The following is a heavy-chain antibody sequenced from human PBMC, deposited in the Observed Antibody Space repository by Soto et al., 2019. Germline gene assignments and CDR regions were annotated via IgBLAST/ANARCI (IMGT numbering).Heavy chain of an antibody. CDR2: ISAYNGST. D-gene: IGHD3-10*01. Sequence: ASVKVSFKASGYTFTSYGISWVRQAPGQGLEWMGWISAYNGSTSYAQKFQGRVTMTRDTSTSTVYMELSSLRSEDTAVYYCARDSDYGSGSYYMDYWGQGTLVTVSS. V-gene: IGHV1-18*01. J-gene: IGHJ4*02. CDR3: ARDSDYGSGSYYMDY. CDR1: GYTFTSYG.